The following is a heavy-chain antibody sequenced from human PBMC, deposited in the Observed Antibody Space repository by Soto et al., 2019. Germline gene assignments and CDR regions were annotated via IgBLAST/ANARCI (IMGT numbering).Heavy chain of an antibody. CDR3: ARELTPDL. CDR1: GFSFSSYA. Sequence: PGGSLRLSCAASGFSFSSYAMSWVRQAPGKGLEWVSIIWSAGLTYYADSVRGRFTISRDIFKNILFLQMNNLRAEDSAIYYCARELTPDLWGQGTLVTVSS. V-gene: IGHV3-23*01. CDR2: IIWSAGLT. J-gene: IGHJ5*02. D-gene: IGHD1-7*01.